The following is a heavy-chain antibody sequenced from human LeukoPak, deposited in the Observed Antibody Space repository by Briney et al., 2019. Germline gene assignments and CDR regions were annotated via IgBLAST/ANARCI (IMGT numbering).Heavy chain of an antibody. CDR3: ARDFARIAVAGSFDY. J-gene: IGHJ4*02. CDR2: ISYDGSNK. V-gene: IGHV3-30*19. D-gene: IGHD6-19*01. CDR1: GFTFSSYG. Sequence: PGGSLRLSCAASGFTFSSYGMHWVRQAPGKGLEWVAVISYDGSNKYYADSVKGRFTISRDNSKNTLYLQMNSLRAEDTAVYYCARDFARIAVAGSFDYWGQGTLVTVSS.